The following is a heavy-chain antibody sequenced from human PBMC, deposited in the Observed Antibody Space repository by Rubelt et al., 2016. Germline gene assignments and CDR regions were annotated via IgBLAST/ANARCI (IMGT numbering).Heavy chain of an antibody. D-gene: IGHD3-16*01. CDR3: ARATHTVGLDS. Sequence: QGQLQQSGPGLVKPSQTLSLTCVISGDSVPSKPAAWNWIRPSPSRGLEWLGTTYYKSKWYTDYADSVKSRINSNPDATENQCSLQLNSVTPDDTATYVCARATHTVGLDSWGQGTLVTVSS. V-gene: IGHV6-1*01. CDR2: TYYKSKWYT. J-gene: IGHJ4*02. CDR1: GDSVPSKPAA.